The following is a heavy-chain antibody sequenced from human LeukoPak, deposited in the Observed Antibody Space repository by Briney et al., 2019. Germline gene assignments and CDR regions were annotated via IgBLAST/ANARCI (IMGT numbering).Heavy chain of an antibody. CDR1: VGSISSGSYY. J-gene: IGHJ4*02. D-gene: IGHD3-9*01. V-gene: IGHV4-61*02. CDR2: IYTSGST. CDR3: ARDSQYYDILTGYYTGYYFDY. Sequence: SQTLSLTCTVSVGSISSGSYYWSWIRQPAGKGLEWIGRIYTSGSTNYNPSLKSRVTISVDTSKNQFSLKLSSVTAADTAVYYCARDSQYYDILTGYYTGYYFDYWGQGTLVTVSS.